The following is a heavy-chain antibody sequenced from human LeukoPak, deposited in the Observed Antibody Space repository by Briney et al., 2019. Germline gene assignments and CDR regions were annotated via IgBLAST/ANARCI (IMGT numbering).Heavy chain of an antibody. J-gene: IGHJ4*02. CDR1: GYTFTSYG. V-gene: IGHV1-18*01. D-gene: IGHD3-16*01. CDR3: TRGAGRGSTWGVLPGY. Sequence: GASVKVSCKASGYTFTSYGITWVRQAPGQGLEWMGWITVYNGNTNYAQKVHGRVTMTTDGSTSTAYMELRSLRSDDTAVYYCTRGAGRGSTWGVLPGYWGQGTLVTVSS. CDR2: ITVYNGNT.